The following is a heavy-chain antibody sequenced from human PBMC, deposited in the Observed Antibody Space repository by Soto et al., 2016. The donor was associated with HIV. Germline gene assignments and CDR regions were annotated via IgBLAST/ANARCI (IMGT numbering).Heavy chain of an antibody. CDR1: GYTFSSYG. CDR3: ARDPPGGFGTFGGYTDV. D-gene: IGHD3-16*01. Sequence: QVQLVQSGSEVKKPGASVKVSCKASGYTFSSYGITWVRQAPGQGLEWMGWIFVYNGNTKHAQKLQGRVTMTTDRSTNTAYMELRSLTSDDTAVYYCARDPPGGFGTFGGYTDVWGEGTTVIVSS. V-gene: IGHV1-18*01. CDR2: IFVYNGNT. J-gene: IGHJ6*03.